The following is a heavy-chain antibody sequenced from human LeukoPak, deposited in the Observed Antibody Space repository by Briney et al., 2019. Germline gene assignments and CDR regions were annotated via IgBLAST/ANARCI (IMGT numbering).Heavy chain of an antibody. J-gene: IGHJ4*02. CDR1: GGSITSYY. CDR2: MYYSGST. CDR3: ARHLTVTPYFDD. D-gene: IGHD4-17*01. Sequence: SETLSLTCTLSGGSITSYYWSWIRQPPGKGLEWIGYMYYSGSTKYNPSLKSRVTISVHTSKNQFSLKLSSVTAADTAVYYCARHLTVTPYFDDWGQGSLVTVSS. V-gene: IGHV4-59*01.